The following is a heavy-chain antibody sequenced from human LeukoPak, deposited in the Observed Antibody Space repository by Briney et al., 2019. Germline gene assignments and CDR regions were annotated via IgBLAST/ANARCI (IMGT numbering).Heavy chain of an antibody. V-gene: IGHV3-7*01. CDR1: GFTFTDYW. Sequence: PGGSLRLSCVASGFTFTDYWMSWVRQAPGKGPEWVANINQDGREKYYVDSVKGRFTISRDNAKNSLYLQMSSLRAEDTALYYCASAWRWGQGALVTVSS. D-gene: IGHD5-12*01. CDR2: INQDGREK. CDR3: ASAWR. J-gene: IGHJ4*02.